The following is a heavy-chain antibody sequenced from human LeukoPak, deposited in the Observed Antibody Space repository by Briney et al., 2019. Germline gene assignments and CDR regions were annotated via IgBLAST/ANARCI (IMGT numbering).Heavy chain of an antibody. J-gene: IGHJ5*02. Sequence: PVKVSCKASGGTFSSYAISWVRQAPGQGLEWMGRIIPIFGIANYAQKFQGRVTITADKSTSTAYMELSSLRSEDTAVYYCARAKVYCSSTSCPQHWFDPWGQGTLVTVSS. CDR3: ARAKVYCSSTSCPQHWFDP. CDR1: GGTFSSYA. D-gene: IGHD2-2*01. V-gene: IGHV1-69*04. CDR2: IIPIFGIA.